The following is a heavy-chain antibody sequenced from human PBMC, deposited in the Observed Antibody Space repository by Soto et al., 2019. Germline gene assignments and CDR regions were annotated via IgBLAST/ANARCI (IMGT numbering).Heavy chain of an antibody. CDR2: IYYSGST. Sequence: SETLSLTCTVSGGSISSSSYYWGWIRQPPGKGLEWIGSIYYSGSTYYNPSLKSRVTISVDTSKNQFSLKLSSVTASDTAVYYCAKGLSRSVLRFLEWLIDYWGQGTLVTVSS. J-gene: IGHJ4*02. CDR1: GGSISSSSYY. D-gene: IGHD3-3*01. CDR3: AKGLSRSVLRFLEWLIDY. V-gene: IGHV4-39*01.